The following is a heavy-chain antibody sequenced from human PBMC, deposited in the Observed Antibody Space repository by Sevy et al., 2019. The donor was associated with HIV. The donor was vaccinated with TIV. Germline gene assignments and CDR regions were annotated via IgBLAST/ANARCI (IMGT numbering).Heavy chain of an antibody. V-gene: IGHV1-18*04. J-gene: IGHJ4*02. Sequence: ASVKVSCKASGYTFTSYGISWVRQAPGQGLEGMGWISAYNGKTNYEKKLQGRVTMTTDTSTSTAYMELRSLRSDDTAVYYCARDPGIVVVVAGTFDYWGQGTLVTVSS. CDR2: ISAYNGKT. CDR1: GYTFTSYG. D-gene: IGHD2-15*01. CDR3: ARDPGIVVVVAGTFDY.